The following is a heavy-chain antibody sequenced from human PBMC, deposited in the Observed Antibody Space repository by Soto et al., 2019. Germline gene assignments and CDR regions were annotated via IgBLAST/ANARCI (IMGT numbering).Heavy chain of an antibody. CDR1: GYSISSGYY. V-gene: IGHV4-38-2*02. J-gene: IGHJ6*02. CDR2: IYHSGST. D-gene: IGHD6-6*01. Sequence: SETLSLTCAVSGYSISSGYYWGWIRQPPGKGLEWIGSIYHSGSTYYNPSLKSRVTISVDTSKNQFSLKLSSVTAADTAVYYCARDRKIAARPNYYYYGMDVWGQGTTVTVSS. CDR3: ARDRKIAARPNYYYYGMDV.